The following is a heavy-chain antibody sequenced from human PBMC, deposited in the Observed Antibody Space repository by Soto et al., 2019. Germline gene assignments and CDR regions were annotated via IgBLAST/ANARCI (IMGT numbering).Heavy chain of an antibody. CDR1: GGSISSNSYY. Sequence: QLQLQESGPGLVKPSATLSLTCTVSGGSISSNSYYWGWIRQPPGKGLEWIGSIYYSGSTYYNPSLKSRVTISVDTSKNQFALKLSSVTAADTAVYYCARRGSSSWYGYWGQGTLVTVSS. CDR2: IYYSGST. D-gene: IGHD6-13*01. V-gene: IGHV4-39*01. CDR3: ARRGSSSWYGY. J-gene: IGHJ4*02.